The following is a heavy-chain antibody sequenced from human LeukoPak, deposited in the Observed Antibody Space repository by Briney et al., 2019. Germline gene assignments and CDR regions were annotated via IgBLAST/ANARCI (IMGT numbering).Heavy chain of an antibody. V-gene: IGHV3-7*03. CDR2: IKQGGSEK. CDR3: ARDYCGGDCPNDY. D-gene: IGHD2-21*02. CDR1: GFTFSSYW. Sequence: PGGSLRLSCAASGFTFSSYWMSWVRQAPGKGLEWVANIKQGGSEKYYVDSVKGRFTISRDNAKNSLYLQMNSLRAEDTAVYYCARDYCGGDCPNDYWGQGTLVTVSS. J-gene: IGHJ4*02.